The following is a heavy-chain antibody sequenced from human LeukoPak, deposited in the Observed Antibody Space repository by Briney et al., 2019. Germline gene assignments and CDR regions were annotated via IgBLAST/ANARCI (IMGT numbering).Heavy chain of an antibody. V-gene: IGHV3-53*01. CDR2: PYSGGST. J-gene: IGHJ6*02. D-gene: IGHD3-3*01. CDR1: GFTVSSNY. Sequence: PGGSLRLSCAASGFTVSSNYMSWVRQAPGKGLEWVSVPYSGGSTYYADSVKGRFTISRDNSKNTLYLQMNSLRAEDTAVYYCARDGFLEWSAPYYYYGMDVWGQGTTVTVSS. CDR3: ARDGFLEWSAPYYYYGMDV.